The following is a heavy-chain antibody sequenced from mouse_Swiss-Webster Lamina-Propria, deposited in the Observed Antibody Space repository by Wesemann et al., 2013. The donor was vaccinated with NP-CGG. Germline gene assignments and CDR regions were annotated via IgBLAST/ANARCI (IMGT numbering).Heavy chain of an antibody. CDR1: GYTFTSYW. J-gene: IGHJ4*01. D-gene: IGHD2-4*01. CDR3: TREGSTMITTDAMDY. Sequence: QVQLQQPGAELVKPGASVKMSCKASGYTFTSYWMHWVKQRPGQGLEWIGVIDPSDSYTSYNQKFKGKATLTVDTSSSTAYMQLSSLTSEDSAVYYCTREGSTMITTDAMDYWGQGTSVTVSS. CDR2: IDPSDSYT. V-gene: IGHV1S127*01.